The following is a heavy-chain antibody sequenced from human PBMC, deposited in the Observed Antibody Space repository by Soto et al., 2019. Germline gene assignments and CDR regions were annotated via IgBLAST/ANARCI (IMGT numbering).Heavy chain of an antibody. V-gene: IGHV4-31*03. CDR2: IYYTGTT. D-gene: IGHD3-3*01. J-gene: IGHJ4*02. CDR1: GDSISNGGYY. CDR3: AREADSVDLAY. Sequence: PSETLSLTCTVSGDSISNGGYYWSWIRQHPGKGLEWIGYIYYTGTTYYNPSLKSRVTISVDTSKNQFSLKLNSVTAADTAVYYCAREADSVDLAYWGRGTLVTVSA.